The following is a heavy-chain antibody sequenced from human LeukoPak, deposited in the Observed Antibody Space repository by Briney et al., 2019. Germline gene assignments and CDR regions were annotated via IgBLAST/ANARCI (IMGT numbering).Heavy chain of an antibody. V-gene: IGHV3-21*01. Sequence: GGSLRLSCAASGFTFSNYSMNWVRQAPGKGVGWVSSISNSSSYIYYADSVKGRFTISRDNAKNSLYLQMNSLRAEDTGVYYCARRVAVADNYFDYWGQGTLVTVSS. CDR2: ISNSSSYI. CDR3: ARRVAVADNYFDY. CDR1: GFTFSNYS. J-gene: IGHJ4*02. D-gene: IGHD6-19*01.